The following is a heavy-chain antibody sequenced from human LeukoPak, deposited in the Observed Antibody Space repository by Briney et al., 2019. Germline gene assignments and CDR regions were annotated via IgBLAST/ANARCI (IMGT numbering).Heavy chain of an antibody. CDR2: IYYSGST. Sequence: KSSETLSLTCTVSGGSISSSSYYWGWIRQPPGKGLEWIGSIYYSGSTYYNPSLKSRVTISVDTSKNQFSLKLSSVTAADTAVYYCARHRSIAARPSPVDYWGQGTLVTVSS. CDR1: GGSISSSSYY. CDR3: ARHRSIAARPSPVDY. V-gene: IGHV4-39*01. J-gene: IGHJ4*02. D-gene: IGHD6-6*01.